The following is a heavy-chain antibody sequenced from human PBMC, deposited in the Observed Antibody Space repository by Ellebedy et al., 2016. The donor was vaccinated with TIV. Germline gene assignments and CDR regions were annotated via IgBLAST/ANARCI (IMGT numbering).Heavy chain of an antibody. D-gene: IGHD3-10*01. Sequence: MPSETLSLTCTVSGGSTNGHYWSWIWQLPGKGLESLGFIHYTGATKYTPALQSRVTISLDASKNQFSLKLTSVTAADTAVYYCARQRSFRAVPDAFDFWGQGTMIIVSS. J-gene: IGHJ3*01. V-gene: IGHV4-59*08. CDR1: GGSTNGHY. CDR3: ARQRSFRAVPDAFDF. CDR2: IHYTGAT.